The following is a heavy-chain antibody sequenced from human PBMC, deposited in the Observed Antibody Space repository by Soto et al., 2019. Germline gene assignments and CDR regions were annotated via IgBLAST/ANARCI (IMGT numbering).Heavy chain of an antibody. V-gene: IGHV3-9*01. D-gene: IGHD3-10*01. CDR3: ASNGIYGSGDY. Sequence: EVQLVESGGGLVQPGGSLRLSCAASGFTFDDYAMHWVRQAPGKGLEWVSGISWNSGSIGYADSVKGRFTISRDNAKNSLYLQMNSLRAEDTALYYCASNGIYGSGDYWGQGTLVTVSS. CDR1: GFTFDDYA. CDR2: ISWNSGSI. J-gene: IGHJ4*02.